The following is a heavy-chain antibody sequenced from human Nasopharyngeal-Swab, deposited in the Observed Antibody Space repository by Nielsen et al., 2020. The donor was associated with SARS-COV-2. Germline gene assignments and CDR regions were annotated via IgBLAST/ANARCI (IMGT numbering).Heavy chain of an antibody. Sequence: GESLKISCAASGFTFSSYAMHWVRQAPGKGLEWVSAISGSGGSTYYADSVKGRFTISRDNSKNTLYLQVNSLRAEDTAVYYCAKVPAAIAYYYYYYMDVWGKGTTVTVSS. J-gene: IGHJ6*03. CDR2: ISGSGGST. CDR3: AKVPAAIAYYYYYYMDV. V-gene: IGHV3-23*01. CDR1: GFTFSSYA. D-gene: IGHD2-2*01.